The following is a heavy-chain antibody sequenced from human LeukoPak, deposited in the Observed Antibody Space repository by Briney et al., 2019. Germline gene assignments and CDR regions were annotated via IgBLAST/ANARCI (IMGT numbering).Heavy chain of an antibody. V-gene: IGHV3-21*01. J-gene: IGHJ1*01. D-gene: IGHD4-23*01. CDR1: GFIFGDYW. Sequence: PGGSLRLSCAASGFIFGDYWMHWVRQAPGKGLVWVSSISSSSSYIYYADSVKGRFTISRDNSKNTLYLQMNSLRAEDTAVYYCARSYPLTVVTPFYFQHWGQGTLVTVSS. CDR2: ISSSSSYI. CDR3: ARSYPLTVVTPFYFQH.